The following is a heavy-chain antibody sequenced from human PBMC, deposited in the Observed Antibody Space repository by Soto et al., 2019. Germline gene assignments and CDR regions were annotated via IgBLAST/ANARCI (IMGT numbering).Heavy chain of an antibody. CDR1: GYIFTGYH. D-gene: IGHD3-16*01. CDR3: ARDRGKWLPGWADFDL. CDR2: INPISGST. Sequence: QVHLVQSGAEVKKPGASVKVSCEASGYIFTGYHVFWVRQAPGQGLEWMGWINPISGSTYYAQRFQGKVTIIGAAYISKAHMELSRQRSDDTAMYYCARDRGKWLPGWADFDLWGQGTLVTVSS. V-gene: IGHV1-2*02. J-gene: IGHJ3*01.